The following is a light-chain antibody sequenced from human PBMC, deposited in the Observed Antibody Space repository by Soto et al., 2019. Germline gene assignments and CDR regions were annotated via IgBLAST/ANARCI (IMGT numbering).Light chain of an antibody. V-gene: IGKV3-20*01. Sequence: DIVLTQSPDTLSLSPGERATLSCRASQIISSTYLGWYQQKPGQAPRLLIYGASSRATGIPDRFSGSGSGTDFPLTISRLEPEDFAVYYCQHYGTSLYTFGQGTKLEIK. J-gene: IGKJ2*01. CDR3: QHYGTSLYT. CDR1: QIISSTY. CDR2: GAS.